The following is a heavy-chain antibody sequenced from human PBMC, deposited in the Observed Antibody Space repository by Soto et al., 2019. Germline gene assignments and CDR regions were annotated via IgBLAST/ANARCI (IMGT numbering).Heavy chain of an antibody. Sequence: ASVKVSCKASGYTFTSYGISWVRQAPGQGLEWMGWISAYNGNTNYAQKLQGRVTMTTDTSTSTAYMELRSLRSDDTAVYYCARVGGCSRTCCYPFQDYGMDVWGQGTTVTVSS. V-gene: IGHV1-18*01. CDR2: ISAYNGNT. CDR3: ARVGGCSRTCCYPFQDYGMDV. D-gene: IGHD2-2*01. CDR1: GYTFTSYG. J-gene: IGHJ6*02.